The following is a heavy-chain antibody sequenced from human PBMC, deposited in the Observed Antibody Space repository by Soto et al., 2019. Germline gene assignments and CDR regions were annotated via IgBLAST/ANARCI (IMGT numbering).Heavy chain of an antibody. CDR3: AHDLDGGKRRDAFDI. D-gene: IGHD1-26*01. J-gene: IGHJ3*02. Sequence: QITLKESGTTLVKPTQTLTLTCTFSGFSLSTSGVGVGWIRQPPGKALEWLALIYWDDDKRYRPSLKSRLTITKHTPKNQVVLTMTNMDPVDTATYYCAHDLDGGKRRDAFDIWGQGTMVTVSS. V-gene: IGHV2-5*02. CDR1: GFSLSTSGVG. CDR2: IYWDDDK.